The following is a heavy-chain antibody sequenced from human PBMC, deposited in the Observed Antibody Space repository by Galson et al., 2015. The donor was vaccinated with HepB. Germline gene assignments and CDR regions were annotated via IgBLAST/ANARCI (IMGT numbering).Heavy chain of an antibody. CDR2: MSYDGSNK. CDR3: AKDSYGYSLDCYYYGMDV. CDR1: GFTFSSYG. D-gene: IGHD5-18*01. J-gene: IGHJ6*02. Sequence: SLRLSCAASGFTFSSYGMHWVRQAPGKGLEWVAVMSYDGSNKYYADSVKGRFTISRDNSKNTLYLQMNSLRAEDTAVYYCAKDSYGYSLDCYYYGMDVWGQGTTVTVSS. V-gene: IGHV3-30*18.